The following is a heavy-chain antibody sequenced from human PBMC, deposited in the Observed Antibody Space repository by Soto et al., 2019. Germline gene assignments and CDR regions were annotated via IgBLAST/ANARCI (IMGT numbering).Heavy chain of an antibody. V-gene: IGHV5-51*01. J-gene: IGHJ3*02. CDR1: GYRFSTYW. CDR2: VYPGDSNT. D-gene: IGHD6-13*01. CDR3: ARARYSTSWYPFDI. Sequence: PGESLKISCQGSGYRFSTYWIAWVRQMPGKGLEWMGFVYPGDSNTKYSPSFQGQVTISADKSIDTAYLQWNSLKASDSAIYYCARARYSTSWYPFDIWGQGTMVTVSS.